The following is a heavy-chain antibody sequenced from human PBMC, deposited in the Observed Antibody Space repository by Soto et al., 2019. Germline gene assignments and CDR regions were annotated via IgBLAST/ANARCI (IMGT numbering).Heavy chain of an antibody. CDR1: GGSISGCRCY. CDR2: IHYSGTT. V-gene: IGHV4-31*03. CDR3: ARRGGVIGPIDF. J-gene: IGHJ4*02. Sequence: QVQLQESGPGLVKASQTLSLTCTVSGGSISGCRCYWSWIREHPGKGLEWLGNIHYSGTTHYNPSVTSRFTISNDTSKNNFGLRLRAATAAYTAVYFCARRGGVIGPIDFWGQGTLVTVSS. D-gene: IGHD3-16*02.